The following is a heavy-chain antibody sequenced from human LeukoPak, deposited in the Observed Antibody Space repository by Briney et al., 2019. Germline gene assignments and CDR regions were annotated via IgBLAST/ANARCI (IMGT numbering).Heavy chain of an antibody. J-gene: IGHJ6*03. V-gene: IGHV3-23*01. CDR1: GFTFSSYT. CDR2: ISSNGVST. CDR3: ARMPSTEIYYFYYMDV. D-gene: IGHD2-2*01. Sequence: GGSLRLSCADSGFTFSSYTMNWVRQAPGKGLEWVSGISSNGVSTYYADSVKGRFTVSRDNSKKTLYLHMDSLGTEDTAVYYCARMPSTEIYYFYYMDVWGKGTTATVSS.